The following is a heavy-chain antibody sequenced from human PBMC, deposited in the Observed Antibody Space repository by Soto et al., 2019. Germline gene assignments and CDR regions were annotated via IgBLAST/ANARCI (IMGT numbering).Heavy chain of an antibody. CDR1: GYSSTIYW. Sequence: PGESLKISCKGSGYSSTIYWIAWVRQMPGKGLEWMGMIYPGDSDTRYSPSFQGQVTISADKSITTAYLQWSSLSASDTAMYYCARSYSTSSYFDYWGQGALVTVSS. J-gene: IGHJ4*02. D-gene: IGHD6-6*01. CDR3: ARSYSTSSYFDY. V-gene: IGHV5-51*01. CDR2: IYPGDSDT.